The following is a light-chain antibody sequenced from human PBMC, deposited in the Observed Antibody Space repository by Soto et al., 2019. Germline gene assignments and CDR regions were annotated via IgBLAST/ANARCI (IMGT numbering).Light chain of an antibody. V-gene: IGKV3-20*01. CDR3: QQYGNSPIT. CDR2: GAY. Sequence: EIVLTQSPGTLSLSPGERATLSCRASQSVATSYLAWYQQKPGQAPRLLIYGAYSRATGIPDRLSGSGSGPDFTLTINRLEPEDFAVYYCQQYGNSPITFGQGTRLEIK. J-gene: IGKJ5*01. CDR1: QSVATSY.